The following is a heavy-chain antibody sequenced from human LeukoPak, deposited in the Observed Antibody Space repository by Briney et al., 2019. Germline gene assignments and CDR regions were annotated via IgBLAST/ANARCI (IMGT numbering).Heavy chain of an antibody. CDR1: GGSISRGGYS. V-gene: IGHV4-30-2*01. D-gene: IGHD3-22*01. CDR3: ARDYYDSSGYYYDY. Sequence: PSQTLSLTCAVSGGSISRGGYSWSWVRQPPGEGLGWIGYIYHSVSTPYYTSFKSRLSISEDRCRNKFSLKLSSGTAADTAVYYCARDYYDSSGYYYDYWGQGTLVTVSS. CDR2: IYHSVST. J-gene: IGHJ4*02.